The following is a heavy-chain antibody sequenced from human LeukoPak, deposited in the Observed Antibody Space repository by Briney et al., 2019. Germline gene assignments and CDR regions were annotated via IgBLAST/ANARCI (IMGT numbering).Heavy chain of an antibody. CDR2: IYYSGST. V-gene: IGHV4-59*01. CDR1: GGSISSFY. D-gene: IGHD3-10*01. J-gene: IGHJ3*02. Sequence: SETLSLTCTVSGGSISSFYWSWIRPPPGKGLEWIGYIYYSGSTNYNPSLKSRVTISVDTSKNQFSLKLSSVTAADTAVYYCARERASGSTDAFDIWGQGTMVTVSS. CDR3: ARERASGSTDAFDI.